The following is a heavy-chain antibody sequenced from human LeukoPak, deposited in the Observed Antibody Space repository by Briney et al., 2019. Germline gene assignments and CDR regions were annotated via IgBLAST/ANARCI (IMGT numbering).Heavy chain of an antibody. CDR3: SGGPAGRRY. V-gene: IGHV3-53*03. Sequence: GGSLRLSYAASGFSVGFNYMTWVRQAPGKGLEWVSVIYSGGNTDYADSVKGRFTISRDNSKNTVYLQMNTLRVEDTAVYYCSGGPAGRRYWGQGNLVTVSS. CDR1: GFSVGFNY. J-gene: IGHJ4*02. CDR2: IYSGGNT.